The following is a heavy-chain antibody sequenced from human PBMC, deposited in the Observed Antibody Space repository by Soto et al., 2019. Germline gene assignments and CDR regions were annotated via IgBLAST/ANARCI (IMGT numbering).Heavy chain of an antibody. D-gene: IGHD3-10*01. CDR1: GYSFNSYY. CDR2: INPSGAST. J-gene: IGHJ3*02. Sequence: QVQLVQSGAEVKKPGASVKVACKASGYSFNSYYLHWVRQAPGQGPERMGVINPSGASTSYAQKCQGRVTMTRDTSTSTVYMELSSLRSEDTALYYCASDYNAYQRQHVFDIWGQGPLVTVSS. V-gene: IGHV1-46*02. CDR3: ASDYNAYQRQHVFDI.